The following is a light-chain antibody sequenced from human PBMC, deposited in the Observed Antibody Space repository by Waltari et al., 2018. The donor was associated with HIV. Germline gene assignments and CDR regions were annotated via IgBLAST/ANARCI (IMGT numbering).Light chain of an antibody. J-gene: IGKJ2*01. CDR2: RAS. CDR3: QQYYTTPHT. V-gene: IGKV4-1*01. CDR1: QNSLYSSNNKNY. Sequence: VMTQTSDSLAASLGERATLNCKSSQNSLYSSNNKNYLAWYQQKPGQPPKLLIYRASTREFGVPDRFSGSGSGTDFTLTVTSLQAEDAAVYYCQQYYTTPHTFGQGTNPEIK.